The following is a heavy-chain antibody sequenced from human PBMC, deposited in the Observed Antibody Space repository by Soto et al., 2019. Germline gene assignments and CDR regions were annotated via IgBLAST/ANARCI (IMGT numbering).Heavy chain of an antibody. J-gene: IGHJ4*02. Sequence: ASVKVSCKAPGYTFSSYGISWVRQAPGQGLEWMGWITIYSGNTNYAQKFQGRVTMTTDTFTSTAYMELRSLRSDDTAVYYCARDHYDSSHSPLDYWGQGTLVTVSS. D-gene: IGHD3-22*01. CDR2: ITIYSGNT. CDR3: ARDHYDSSHSPLDY. CDR1: GYTFSSYG. V-gene: IGHV1-18*01.